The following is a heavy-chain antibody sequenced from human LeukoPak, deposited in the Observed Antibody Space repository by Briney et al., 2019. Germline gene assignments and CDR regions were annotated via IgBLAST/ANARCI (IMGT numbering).Heavy chain of an antibody. CDR3: AVPLDYYDSSGYPTSWYAFDI. J-gene: IGHJ3*02. CDR1: GFTFSSYS. CDR2: ISSSSTI. V-gene: IGHV3-48*01. Sequence: GGSLRLSCAASGFTFSSYSMNWVRQAPGKGLEWVSHISSSSTIYYADSVKGRFTISRDNSKNTLYLQMNSLRAEDTAVYYCAVPLDYYDSSGYPTSWYAFDIWGQGTMVTVSP. D-gene: IGHD3-22*01.